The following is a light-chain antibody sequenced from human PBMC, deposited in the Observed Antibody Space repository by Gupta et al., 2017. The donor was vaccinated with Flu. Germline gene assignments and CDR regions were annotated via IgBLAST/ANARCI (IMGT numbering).Light chain of an antibody. CDR1: QSISSW. V-gene: IGKV1-5*03. CDR2: KAS. CDR3: QHENSYPYT. J-gene: IGKJ2*01. Sequence: DIQMTQSPSTLSASVGDRVTITCRASQSISSWLAWYQQTPGKAPNLLIYKASSLDSGVPSRFSGSESGTEFTLTIRSLQPDDFATYYCQHENSYPYTFGQGTKVEIK.